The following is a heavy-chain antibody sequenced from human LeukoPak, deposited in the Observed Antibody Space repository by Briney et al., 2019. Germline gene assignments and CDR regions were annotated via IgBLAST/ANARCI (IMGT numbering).Heavy chain of an antibody. V-gene: IGHV1-8*01. J-gene: IGHJ6*03. CDR2: MSPNSGNT. D-gene: IGHD5-24*01. Sequence: GASVKVSCKISGYTFTSYDINWVRQATGQGLEWMGYMSPNSGNTGYVQKFQGRVTMTRNTSINTAYMELSSLRSEDTAVYYCARGRLQPYGYMDVWGKGTTVTVSS. CDR3: ARGRLQPYGYMDV. CDR1: GYTFTSYD.